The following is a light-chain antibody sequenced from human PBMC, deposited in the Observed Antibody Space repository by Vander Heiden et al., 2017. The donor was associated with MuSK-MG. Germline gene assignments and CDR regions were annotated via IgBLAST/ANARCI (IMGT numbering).Light chain of an antibody. J-gene: IGKJ3*01. CDR1: QAISGH. CDR2: TVS. CDR3: LRLKGFAFS. V-gene: IGKV1-9*01. Sequence: DIQLTQSPSFLSASVGDRVTMTCRASQAISGHLAWYQQKPGNAPNLLIHTVSTLQSGVPSRFSGSVSGTEFTLTITSLQPEDVTTYYCLRLKGFAFSFGHGANEDIQ.